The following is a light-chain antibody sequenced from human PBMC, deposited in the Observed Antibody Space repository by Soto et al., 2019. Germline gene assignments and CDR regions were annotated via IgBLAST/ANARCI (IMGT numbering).Light chain of an antibody. CDR3: ISNAGSNNLV. CDR2: EVS. J-gene: IGLJ2*01. V-gene: IGLV2-8*01. CDR1: SSDVGDYNY. Sequence: QSALTQPPSASGTPGQSVTIPCTGTSSDVGDYNYVSWYQQHPGKAPKLMIYEVSRRPSGVPDRFSGSKSGNTASLTVSGLQAEDEAYYYCISNAGSNNLVFGGGTKLTVL.